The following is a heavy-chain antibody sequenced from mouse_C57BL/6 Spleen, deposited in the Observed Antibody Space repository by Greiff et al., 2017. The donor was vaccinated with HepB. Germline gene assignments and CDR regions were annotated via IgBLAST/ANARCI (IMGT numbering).Heavy chain of an antibody. V-gene: IGHV7-3*01. D-gene: IGHD2-3*01. CDR3: ARFYDGYYDAMDY. Sequence: EVHLVESGGGLVQPGGSLSLSCAASGFTFTDYYMSWVRQPPGKALEWLGFIRNKANGYTTEYSASVKGRFTISRDNSQSILYLQMNALRAEDSATYDCARFYDGYYDAMDYWGQGTSVTVSS. J-gene: IGHJ4*01. CDR1: GFTFTDYY. CDR2: IRNKANGYTT.